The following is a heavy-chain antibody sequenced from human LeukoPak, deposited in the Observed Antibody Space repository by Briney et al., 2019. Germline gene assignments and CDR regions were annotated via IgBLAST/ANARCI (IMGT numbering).Heavy chain of an antibody. V-gene: IGHV3-73*01. Sequence: GGSLRLSCAASGFTFSGSAMHWVRQASGKGLGWVGRIRSKANSYATAYAASVKGRFTISRDNSKNTLYLQMNSLRAEDTAVYYCARVFRGDYFDYWGQGTLVTVSS. D-gene: IGHD3-10*01. CDR1: GFTFSGSA. CDR3: ARVFRGDYFDY. CDR2: IRSKANSYAT. J-gene: IGHJ4*02.